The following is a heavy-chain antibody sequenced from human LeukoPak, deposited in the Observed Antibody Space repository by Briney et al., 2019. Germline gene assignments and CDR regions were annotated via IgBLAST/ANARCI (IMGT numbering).Heavy chain of an antibody. CDR3: AKDMWGYSSSCFDY. Sequence: PGGSLRLSCAASGFTFSDYYMSWIRQAPGKGLEWVSYISSSGSTIYYADSVKGRFTISRDNAKNSLYLQINSLRTDDMALYYCAKDMWGYSSSCFDYWGQGTLVTVSS. J-gene: IGHJ4*02. CDR2: ISSSGSTI. D-gene: IGHD6-13*01. CDR1: GFTFSDYY. V-gene: IGHV3-11*01.